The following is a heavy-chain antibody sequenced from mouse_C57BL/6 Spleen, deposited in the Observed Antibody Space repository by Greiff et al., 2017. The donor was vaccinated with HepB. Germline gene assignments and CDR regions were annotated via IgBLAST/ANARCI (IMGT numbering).Heavy chain of an antibody. J-gene: IGHJ3*01. CDR2: INIDGGST. CDR3: ARMGGSGVTDWCAY. CDR1: EYEFPSHD. D-gene: IGHD2-5*01. V-gene: IGHV5-2*01. Sequence: EVQGVESGGDLVQPGESLKLSCESHEYEFPSHDMFWVRMTPEKRLELVEAINIDGGSTYYPDTMERRIIIARDTTKTTVYLQVSSLRSEDTALYDCARMGGSGVTDWCAYWGQGTLVTVS.